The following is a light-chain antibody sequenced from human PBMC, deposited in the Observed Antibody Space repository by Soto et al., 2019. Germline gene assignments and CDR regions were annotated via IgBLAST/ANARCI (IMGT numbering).Light chain of an antibody. Sequence: DIVMTQTPLSLSVTPGQPASFTCKSSQSLLHSDGKTYFYWFLQRPGQPPQLLIYEVSSRFSGVPDRFSGSGSGTDFTLKISRVEAEDVGVYYCVQTIQVPPTFGQGTRLEIK. CDR3: VQTIQVPPT. CDR2: EVS. CDR1: QSLLHSDGKTY. J-gene: IGKJ5*01. V-gene: IGKV2D-29*01.